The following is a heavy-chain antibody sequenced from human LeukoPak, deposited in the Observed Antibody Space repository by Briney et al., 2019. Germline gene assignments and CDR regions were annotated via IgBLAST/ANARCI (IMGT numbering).Heavy chain of an antibody. J-gene: IGHJ4*02. CDR2: ISVYNGNT. CDR1: GYTFISYR. V-gene: IGHV1-18*01. D-gene: IGHD1-1*01. Sequence: ASVKVSCKATGYTFISYRVSWVRQPPGQGLEWMGWISVYNGNTNYAQKLQGRVTMTTDTSTSTAYMDLRSLGSDDTAVYYCARLEFAGTHYFDYWGQGTLVTVSS. CDR3: ARLEFAGTHYFDY.